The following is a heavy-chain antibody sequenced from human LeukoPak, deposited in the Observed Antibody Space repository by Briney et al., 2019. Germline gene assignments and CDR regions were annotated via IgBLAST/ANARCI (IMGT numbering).Heavy chain of an antibody. Sequence: SETLSLTCTVSGGSISSYYWSWIRQPPGTGLEWIGYVYYSGSTNYNPSLKSRVTISVDTSKNQFSLKLSSVTAAVTAVYYCARRGDGYNLWYFDYWGQGTLVTVSS. CDR3: ARRGDGYNLWYFDY. V-gene: IGHV4-59*08. CDR1: GGSISSYY. D-gene: IGHD5-24*01. CDR2: VYYSGST. J-gene: IGHJ4*02.